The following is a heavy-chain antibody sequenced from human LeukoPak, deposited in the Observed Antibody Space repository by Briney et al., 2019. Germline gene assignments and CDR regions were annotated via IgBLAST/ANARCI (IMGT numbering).Heavy chain of an antibody. J-gene: IGHJ6*02. Sequence: SETLSLTCTVSGGSISGDYWSWIGQSLQGLEWIGYIYYSGSTNYNPSLKSRVTMSLDTSKNQFSLKLRSVTAADTAVYYCATDLMNSFGLYYGMDVWGQGTTVTVSS. D-gene: IGHD2-8*01. CDR1: GGSISGDY. V-gene: IGHV4-59*01. CDR3: ATDLMNSFGLYYGMDV. CDR2: IYYSGST.